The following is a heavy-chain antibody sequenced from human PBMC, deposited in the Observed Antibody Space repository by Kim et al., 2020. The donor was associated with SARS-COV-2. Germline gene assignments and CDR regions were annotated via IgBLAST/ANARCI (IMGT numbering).Heavy chain of an antibody. Sequence: GGSLRLSCAASGFTFSSYSMNWVRQAPGKGLEWVSSISSSNSYIYYADSVKGRFTISRDNAKNSLYLQMNSLRAEDTAVYYCAREDDYGGNSVDYWGQGTLVTVSS. CDR2: ISSSNSYI. J-gene: IGHJ4*02. V-gene: IGHV3-21*01. CDR3: AREDDYGGNSVDY. D-gene: IGHD4-17*01. CDR1: GFTFSSYS.